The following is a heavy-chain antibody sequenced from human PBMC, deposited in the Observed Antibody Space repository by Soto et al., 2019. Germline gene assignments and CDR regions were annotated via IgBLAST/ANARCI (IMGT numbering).Heavy chain of an antibody. J-gene: IGHJ4*02. Sequence: ASVKVSCKASGYTFTSYGISWVRQAPGQGLEWMGWISAYNGNTNYAQKLQGRVTMTTDTPTSTAYMELRSLRSDDTAVYYCARASGEAAAGTLPVPFDYWGQGTLVTVSS. V-gene: IGHV1-18*01. D-gene: IGHD6-13*01. CDR1: GYTFTSYG. CDR2: ISAYNGNT. CDR3: ARASGEAAAGTLPVPFDY.